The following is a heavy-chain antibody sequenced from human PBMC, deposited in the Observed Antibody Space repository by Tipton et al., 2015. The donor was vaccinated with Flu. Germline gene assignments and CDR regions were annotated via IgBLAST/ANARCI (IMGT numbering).Heavy chain of an antibody. J-gene: IGHJ5*02. Sequence: SLRLSCVASGVSFGSHSMHWVRRAPGKGLEWVAGVSSDGANTYYADSVKGRFTISRDNSNNMIYLQMTSLRAEDTATYYCARILGSSWKERWFDPWGQRTLVAVSS. CDR2: VSSDGANT. CDR1: GVSFGSHS. V-gene: IGHV3-30*07. D-gene: IGHD6-13*01. CDR3: ARILGSSWKERWFDP.